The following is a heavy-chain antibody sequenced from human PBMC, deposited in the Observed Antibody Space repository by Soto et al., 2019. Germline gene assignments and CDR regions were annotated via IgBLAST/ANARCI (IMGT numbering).Heavy chain of an antibody. CDR1: GFSFDDFV. V-gene: IGHV3-9*01. Sequence: LRLSCVASGFSFDDFVMNWVRQRPGKGLEWVSSVSWNSGAKLYADSVKGRFAISRDSAKKSVYLQMNSLRPDDTAFYYCAKGVATAVPALDYWGQGTLVTVYS. D-gene: IGHD2-21*02. CDR2: VSWNSGAK. J-gene: IGHJ4*02. CDR3: AKGVATAVPALDY.